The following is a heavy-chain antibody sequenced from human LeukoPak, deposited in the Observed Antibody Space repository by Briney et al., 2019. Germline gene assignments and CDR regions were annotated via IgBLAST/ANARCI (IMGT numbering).Heavy chain of an antibody. CDR2: ISSSSSYI. D-gene: IGHD2-15*01. Sequence: GGSLRLSCAASGFTFSSYSMNWVRQAPGKGLEWVSSISSSSSYIYYADSVKGRFTISRDNAKNSLYLQMNSLRAEDTAVYYCARDFDGGKAPLGYFDYWGQGTLVTVSS. CDR1: GFTFSSYS. J-gene: IGHJ4*02. CDR3: ARDFDGGKAPLGYFDY. V-gene: IGHV3-21*01.